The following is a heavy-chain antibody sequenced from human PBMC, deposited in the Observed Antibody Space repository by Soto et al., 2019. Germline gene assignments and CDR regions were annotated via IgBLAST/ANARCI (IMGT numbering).Heavy chain of an antibody. Sequence: GGSLRLSCAASGFTFSSYWMSWVRQAPGKGLEWVSYISSSGSTIYYADSVKGRFTISRDNAKNSLYLQMNSLRAEDTAVYYCARDGNEEPSYYYYGMDVWGQGTTVTVSS. CDR1: GFTFSSYW. J-gene: IGHJ6*02. CDR3: ARDGNEEPSYYYYGMDV. D-gene: IGHD1-1*01. V-gene: IGHV3-48*04. CDR2: ISSSGSTI.